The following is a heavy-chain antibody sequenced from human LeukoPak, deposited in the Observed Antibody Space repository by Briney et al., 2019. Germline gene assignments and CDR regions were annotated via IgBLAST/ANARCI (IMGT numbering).Heavy chain of an antibody. CDR2: VSYDGVNK. V-gene: IGHV3-30-3*01. CDR3: AGVPNEADYFGLDV. Sequence: PGGSLRLSCVASGFSFNTYAMDWVRQVPGKGLEWVAVVSYDGVNKYYADSVKGRFTVSRDNSKNTQYLQMNGLRGEDTAVYYCAGVPNEADYFGLDVWGQGTTVTVSS. CDR1: GFSFNTYA. J-gene: IGHJ6*02.